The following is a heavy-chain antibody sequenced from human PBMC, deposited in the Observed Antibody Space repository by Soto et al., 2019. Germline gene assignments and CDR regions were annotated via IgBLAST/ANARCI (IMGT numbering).Heavy chain of an antibody. V-gene: IGHV5-51*01. D-gene: IGHD3-10*01. J-gene: IGHJ4*02. Sequence: GESLKISCRASGYTFTNYWIGWVRQMPGGGLEWMGLIFPRDSDTRYSPSFEGQVTISTDNSIATAYLQWSSLEASDTAIYFCTRLGSLRQPKGFWRQRTTVTVSS. CDR3: TRLGSLRQPKGF. CDR2: IFPRDSDT. CDR1: GYTFTNYW.